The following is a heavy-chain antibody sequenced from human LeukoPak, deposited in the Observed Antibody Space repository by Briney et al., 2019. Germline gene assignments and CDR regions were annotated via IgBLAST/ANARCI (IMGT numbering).Heavy chain of an antibody. CDR3: ARDYDFWSGSNWFDP. CDR1: GFTFSSYW. CDR2: INSDGSST. J-gene: IGHJ5*02. Sequence: GGSLRLSCAASGFTFSSYWMHWVRQAPGKGLVWVSRINSDGSSTSYADSVKGRFTISRDNAKNTLYLQMNSLRAEDTAVYHCARDYDFWSGSNWFDPWGQGTLVTVSS. D-gene: IGHD3-3*01. V-gene: IGHV3-74*01.